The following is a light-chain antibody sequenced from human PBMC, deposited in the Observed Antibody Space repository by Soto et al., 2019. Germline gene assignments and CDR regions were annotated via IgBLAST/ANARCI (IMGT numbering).Light chain of an antibody. CDR1: QSVSSSY. Sequence: EIVLTQSPGTLSLSPGERATLSCRASQSVSSSYLAWYQQKPGQAPRLLIYGASSRATGIPDRFSGSGCGTDFTLTISRLEPEDFAVYYCQQYGSSPMYTFGQGTKLAIK. J-gene: IGKJ2*01. V-gene: IGKV3-20*01. CDR2: GAS. CDR3: QQYGSSPMYT.